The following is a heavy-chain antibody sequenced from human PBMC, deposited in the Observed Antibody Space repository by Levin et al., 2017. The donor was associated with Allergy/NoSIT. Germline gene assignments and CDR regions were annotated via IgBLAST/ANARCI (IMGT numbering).Heavy chain of an antibody. CDR2: IINSGVGT. CDR1: GFTFNNYA. D-gene: IGHD6-19*01. V-gene: IGHV3-23*01. J-gene: IGHJ4*02. CDR3: AKDAIRGSDQPYYFDY. Sequence: GESLKISCAASGFTFNNYALSWVRQAPGKGLGWVSAIINSGVGTYYADSVKGRFTLSRDNSKNTMYLQMNSLRAEDTAVYFCAKDAIRGSDQPYYFDYWGQGTLVTASS.